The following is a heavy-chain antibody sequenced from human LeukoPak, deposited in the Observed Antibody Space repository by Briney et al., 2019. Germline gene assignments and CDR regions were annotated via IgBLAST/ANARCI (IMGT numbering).Heavy chain of an antibody. Sequence: GGSLRLSCAASGFTFSSCDMSWVRQAPGKGLEWVSAISGRGGNTYYADSVKGRFTISRDNFKNTLYLQMNSLRAEDTAIYYCARDRAYGGDYDYWGQGTLVTVSS. CDR1: GFTFSSCD. J-gene: IGHJ4*02. CDR2: ISGRGGNT. D-gene: IGHD3-10*01. V-gene: IGHV3-23*01. CDR3: ARDRAYGGDYDY.